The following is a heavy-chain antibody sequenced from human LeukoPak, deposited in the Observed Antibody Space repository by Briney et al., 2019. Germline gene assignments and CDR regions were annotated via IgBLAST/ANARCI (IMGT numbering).Heavy chain of an antibody. CDR3: AREQNDAFDI. J-gene: IGHJ3*02. CDR2: INHSGST. CDR1: GASFSGYY. V-gene: IGHV4-34*01. D-gene: IGHD6-13*01. Sequence: KPSETPSLTCAVYGASFSGYYWSWLRQPPGKGLEWIGEINHSGSTNYNPSLKSRVTISVDTSKNQFSLKLSSVTAADTAVYYCAREQNDAFDIWGQGTMVTVSS.